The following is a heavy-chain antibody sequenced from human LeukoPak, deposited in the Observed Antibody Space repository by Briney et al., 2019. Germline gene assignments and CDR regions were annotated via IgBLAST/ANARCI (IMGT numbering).Heavy chain of an antibody. CDR3: AREGETAWAGAHADY. CDR1: GYTFTSYG. J-gene: IGHJ4*02. CDR2: ISAYNGNT. V-gene: IGHV1-18*01. Sequence: ASVKVSCKASGYTFTSYGISWVRQAPGQGLEWMGWISAYNGNTNYAQKLQGRVTMTTDTSTSTAYTELRSLRSDDTAVYYCAREGETAWAGAHADYWGQGTLVTVSS. D-gene: IGHD1-26*01.